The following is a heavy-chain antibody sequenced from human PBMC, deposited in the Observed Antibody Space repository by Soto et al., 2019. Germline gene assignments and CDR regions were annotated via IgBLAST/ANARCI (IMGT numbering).Heavy chain of an antibody. D-gene: IGHD4-4*01. Sequence: PSETLSLTCAVSGGSISSGGYSWSWIRQPPGKGLEWIGYIYHSGSTYYNPSLKSRVTISVDRSKNQFSRKLSSVTAADTAVYYCARGMTTVTTLDYWGQGTLVTVSS. CDR3: ARGMTTVTTLDY. V-gene: IGHV4-30-2*01. J-gene: IGHJ4*02. CDR2: IYHSGST. CDR1: GGSISSGGYS.